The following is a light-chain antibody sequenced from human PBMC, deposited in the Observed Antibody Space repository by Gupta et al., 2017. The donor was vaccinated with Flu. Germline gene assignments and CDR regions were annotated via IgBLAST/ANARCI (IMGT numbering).Light chain of an antibody. J-gene: IGKJ4*01. V-gene: IGKV3-11*01. Sequence: ERATLSCRASQAVSRYFAAWHQQKPGPAPILLLSIASYSATGTPDIFSGSGAGTFFTPVSNRLDPGYLAVYFRQRIGTIPFTFGRGTRLEIK. CDR2: IAS. CDR1: QAVSRY. CDR3: QRIGTIPFT.